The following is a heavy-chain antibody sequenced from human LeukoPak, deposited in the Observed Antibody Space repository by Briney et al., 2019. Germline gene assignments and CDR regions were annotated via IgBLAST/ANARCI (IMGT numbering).Heavy chain of an antibody. J-gene: IGHJ4*02. CDR2: ISYDGSNK. V-gene: IGHV3-30*18. Sequence: GGSLRLSCAASGFTFSSYGMHWVRQAPGKGLEWVAVISYDGSNKYYADSVKGRFTISRDNSKNTLYLQMNSLRAEDTAVYYCAKVDQLVVVTGFDYWGQGTLVTVS. D-gene: IGHD2-21*02. CDR3: AKVDQLVVVTGFDY. CDR1: GFTFSSYG.